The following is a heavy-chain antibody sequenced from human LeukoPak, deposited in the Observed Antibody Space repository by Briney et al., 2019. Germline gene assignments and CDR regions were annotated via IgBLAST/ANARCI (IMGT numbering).Heavy chain of an antibody. V-gene: IGHV1-18*01. CDR2: ISAYTGNT. J-gene: IGHJ4*02. CDR1: GYTFTSYG. Sequence: ASVKVSCKASGYTFTSYGITWVRQAPGQGLEWMGWISAYTGNTNYAPKFQGRVTMITDTSTSTAHMELRSLTSDDTAVYYCARVASTTCDCPDYFDYWGQGTLVTVSS. CDR3: ARVASTTCDCPDYFDY. D-gene: IGHD2-2*01.